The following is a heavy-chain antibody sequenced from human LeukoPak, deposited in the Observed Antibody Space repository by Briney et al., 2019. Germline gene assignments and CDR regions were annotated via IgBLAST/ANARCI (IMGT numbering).Heavy chain of an antibody. CDR2: ISGSGGST. Sequence: GGSLRLSCTVSGFTVSSNSMSWVRQAPGKGLEWVSAISGSGGSTYYADSVKGRFTISRDNSKNTLYLQMNSLRAEDTAVYYCAKNDILTGPLDAFDIWGQGTMVTASS. D-gene: IGHD3-9*01. CDR1: GFTVSSNS. V-gene: IGHV3-23*01. CDR3: AKNDILTGPLDAFDI. J-gene: IGHJ3*02.